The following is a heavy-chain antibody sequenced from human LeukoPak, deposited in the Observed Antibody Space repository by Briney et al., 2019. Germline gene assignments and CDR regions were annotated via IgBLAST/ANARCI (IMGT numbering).Heavy chain of an antibody. Sequence: GESLKISCQGSGYSFSYYWIGWVRQTPGKGLEWMGLIYPDDSVTRYSPSFHGQVTISADKSTRTAYLQWSSLKASDTAIFYCARSQFWDLLSDFFFDSWGQGTLVTVSS. CDR1: GYSFSYYW. V-gene: IGHV5-51*01. CDR3: ARSQFWDLLSDFFFDS. D-gene: IGHD3-10*01. CDR2: IYPDDSVT. J-gene: IGHJ4*02.